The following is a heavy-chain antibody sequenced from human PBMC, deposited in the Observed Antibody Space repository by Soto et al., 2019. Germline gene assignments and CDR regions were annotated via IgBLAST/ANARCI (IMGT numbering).Heavy chain of an antibody. D-gene: IGHD2-21*01. CDR1: GYTFSRYG. J-gene: IGHJ5*02. CDR3: ARDQGFRVVINSNWFDP. Sequence: GASVKVSCKASGYTFSRYGIMWVRQAPGQRLEWMGWISAYNGNTNSAEKLRGRLTMTTDASTTTAYMELRSLRSDDTAIYYCARDQGFRVVINSNWFDPWGQGTLVTVSS. V-gene: IGHV1-18*01. CDR2: ISAYNGNT.